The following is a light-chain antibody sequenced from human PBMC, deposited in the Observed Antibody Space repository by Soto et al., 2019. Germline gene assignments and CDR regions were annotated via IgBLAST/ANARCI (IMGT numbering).Light chain of an antibody. V-gene: IGKV1-9*01. J-gene: IGKJ4*01. Sequence: IQLTQSPSPLSASVGDRFTITCRASQGIDSYLAWYQQRPGKVPQLLIYETSILQSGVSSRFSGSGSGTDFTLTISSLEPEDFAVYYCQHRANWPLTFGGGTKVDIK. CDR1: QGIDSY. CDR2: ETS. CDR3: QHRANWPLT.